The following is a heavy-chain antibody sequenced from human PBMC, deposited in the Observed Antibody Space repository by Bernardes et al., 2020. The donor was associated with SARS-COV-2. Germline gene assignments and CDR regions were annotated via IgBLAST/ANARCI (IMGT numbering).Heavy chain of an antibody. CDR2: INHSGST. D-gene: IGHD3-3*01. J-gene: IGHJ4*02. CDR3: ARQHLGGVTIFGVVTTDRYFDY. CDR1: GGSFSGYY. V-gene: IGHV4-34*01. Sequence: SETLYLTCGVYGGSFSGYYWSWIRQPPGKGLEWIGEINHSGSTKYNPSLKSRVTISVDTSKNQFSLKLSSVTAADTAVYYCARQHLGGVTIFGVVTTDRYFDYWGQGTLVTVSS.